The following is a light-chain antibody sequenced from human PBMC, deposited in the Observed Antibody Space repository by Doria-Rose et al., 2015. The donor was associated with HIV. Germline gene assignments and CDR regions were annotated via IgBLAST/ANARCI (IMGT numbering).Light chain of an antibody. J-gene: IGKJ1*01. V-gene: IGKV3-20*01. Sequence: TQSPGTLSLSPGERATLSCRASQSFSSTYLARYQQKPGQAPGLLIYDGSTRATGIPDRFSASGSGTDFTLTINRLEPEDFALYYCHQYGTSWTFGQGTKVEI. CDR2: DGS. CDR1: QSFSSTY. CDR3: HQYGTSWT.